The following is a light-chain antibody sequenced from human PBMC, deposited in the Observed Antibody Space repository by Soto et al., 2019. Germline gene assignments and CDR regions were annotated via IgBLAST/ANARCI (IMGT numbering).Light chain of an antibody. V-gene: IGKV2D-29*01. Sequence: EIVMTQTPPSLSVAPGQPASMSCTSSESLVYKDGKAYLNWYLQKPGQPPQILIYEVSNRFSGVPERFSGSGSGTQFTLKISRVEAEDGGVYFCMQSRQLPHTFGQGTKLEI. CDR1: ESLVYKDGKAY. J-gene: IGKJ2*01. CDR2: EVS. CDR3: MQSRQLPHT.